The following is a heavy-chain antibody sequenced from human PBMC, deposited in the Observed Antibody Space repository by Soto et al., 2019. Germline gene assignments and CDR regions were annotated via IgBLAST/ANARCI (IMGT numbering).Heavy chain of an antibody. J-gene: IGHJ5*02. CDR1: GYTFTSYG. V-gene: IGHV1-18*01. D-gene: IGHD3-9*01. Sequence: QVQLVQSGAEVKKPGASVKVSCKASGYTFTSYGISWVRQAPGQGLEWMGWISAYNGNTNYAQKLQGRVTMTTDTSTSQAHMGLGSLGSGDTAVYYWAGAFDSPGGGDWFDPWGQGTLVTVSS. CDR3: AGAFDSPGGGDWFDP. CDR2: ISAYNGNT.